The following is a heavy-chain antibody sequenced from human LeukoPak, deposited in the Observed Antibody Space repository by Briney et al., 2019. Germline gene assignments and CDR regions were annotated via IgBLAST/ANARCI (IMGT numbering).Heavy chain of an antibody. Sequence: PSQTLSLTCTVSGGTISSDDYYWSWIRQPPGKGLEWIGYIYYSGSTYYNPSLKSRVTISVDTSKNQFSLKLSSVTAADTAVYYCARAEAWGGPDYREDSSFDYWGQGTLVTVSS. J-gene: IGHJ4*02. CDR3: ARAEAWGGPDYREDSSFDY. CDR2: IYYSGST. V-gene: IGHV4-30-4*01. CDR1: GGTISSDDYY. D-gene: IGHD4-11*01.